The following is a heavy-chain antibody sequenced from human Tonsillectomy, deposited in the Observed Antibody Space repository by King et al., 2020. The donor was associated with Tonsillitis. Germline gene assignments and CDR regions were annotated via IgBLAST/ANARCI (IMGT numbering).Heavy chain of an antibody. CDR1: GYSFTTYW. Sequence: VQLVQSGAEVKKPGESLKISCKGSGYSFTTYWIGWVRQMPGKGLEWMVIIYPGDSDTRYSPSFQGQVTISADKSLSTAYLQWRSLKASDTAMYYCARRPGMGRIGPAGAFDIWGQGTMVTVSS. V-gene: IGHV5-51*01. J-gene: IGHJ3*02. D-gene: IGHD6-13*01. CDR3: ARRPGMGRIGPAGAFDI. CDR2: IYPGDSDT.